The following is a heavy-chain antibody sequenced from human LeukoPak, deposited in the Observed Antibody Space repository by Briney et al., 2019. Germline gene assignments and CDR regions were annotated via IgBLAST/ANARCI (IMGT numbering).Heavy chain of an antibody. J-gene: IGHJ6*03. CDR1: GFTFSSYS. D-gene: IGHD4-11*01. CDR3: ARSETTMGSYYYYYMDV. CDR2: ISSSSSYI. Sequence: GGSLRLSCAASGFTFSSYSMNWVRQAPGKGLEWVSSISSSSSYIYYADSVKGRFTISRDNAKNSLYPQMNSLRAEDTAVYYCARSETTMGSYYYYYMDVWGKGTTVTVSS. V-gene: IGHV3-21*01.